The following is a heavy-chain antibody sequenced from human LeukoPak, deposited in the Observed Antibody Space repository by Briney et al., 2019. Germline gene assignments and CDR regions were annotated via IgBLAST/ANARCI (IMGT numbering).Heavy chain of an antibody. Sequence: ASVKVSCKASGYTFTSYAMNWVRQAPGQGLEWMGWINTNTGNPTYAQGFTGRFVFSLDTSVSTAYLQWSSLKASDTAMYYCARQGSTSSFDYWGQGTLVTVSS. J-gene: IGHJ4*02. D-gene: IGHD2-2*01. CDR2: INTNTGNP. V-gene: IGHV7-4-1*02. CDR1: GYTFTSYA. CDR3: ARQGSTSSFDY.